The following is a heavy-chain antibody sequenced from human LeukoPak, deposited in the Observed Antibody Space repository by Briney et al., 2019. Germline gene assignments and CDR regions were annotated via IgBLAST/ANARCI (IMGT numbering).Heavy chain of an antibody. J-gene: IGHJ4*02. CDR3: TTDERVPRYCSGDTCYSWADY. V-gene: IGHV3-15*01. CDR2: IKSKTDGGTT. CDR1: GFTFSMAW. D-gene: IGHD2-15*01. Sequence: PGGSLRLSCAASGFTFSMAWMSWVRQAPGKGLEWVGRIKSKTDGGTTDHAAPVKGRFTISRDDSKKTLFLQMNSLKTEDTAVYYCTTDERVPRYCSGDTCYSWADYWGQGTLVTVSS.